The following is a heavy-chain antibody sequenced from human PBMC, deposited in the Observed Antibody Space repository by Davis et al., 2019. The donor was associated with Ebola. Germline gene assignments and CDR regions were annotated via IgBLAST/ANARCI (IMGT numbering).Heavy chain of an antibody. D-gene: IGHD3-9*01. V-gene: IGHV4-34*01. J-gene: IGHJ5*02. Sequence: SQTLSLTCGVYGESISGSFWTWIRQSPGKGLEWIGEISRSGISNYKPSLKSRVTMSVDTSKNQFSLKLSSVTAADTAVYYCARGRSILTGYRRFDPWGQGTLVTVSS. CDR1: GESISGSF. CDR3: ARGRSILTGYRRFDP. CDR2: ISRSGIS.